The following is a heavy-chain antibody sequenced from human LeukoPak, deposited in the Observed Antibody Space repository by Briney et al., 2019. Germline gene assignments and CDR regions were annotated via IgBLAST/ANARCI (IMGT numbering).Heavy chain of an antibody. D-gene: IGHD2-15*01. J-gene: IGHJ4*02. CDR2: VYYTGST. CDR1: GDSVTSGTFY. Sequence: SETLSLTCTVSGDSVTSGTFYWAWLRQPPGKGLEWIATVYYTGSTYYNPSLKSRVTISIDTSKNQFSLKLRSVVAPDTAVYYCARVVGATGSSDYWGQGTLVTASS. CDR3: ARVVGATGSSDY. V-gene: IGHV4-39*01.